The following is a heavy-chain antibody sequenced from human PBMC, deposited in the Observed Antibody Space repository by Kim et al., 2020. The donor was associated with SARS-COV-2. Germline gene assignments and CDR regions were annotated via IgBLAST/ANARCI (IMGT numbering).Heavy chain of an antibody. Sequence: NANSGATTYSQKCQGRVTMTRDTSISTAYMELSRLTSDDTAVYYCSREDYWGQGTLVTVSS. CDR3: SREDY. CDR2: NANSGAT. V-gene: IGHV1-2*02. J-gene: IGHJ4*02.